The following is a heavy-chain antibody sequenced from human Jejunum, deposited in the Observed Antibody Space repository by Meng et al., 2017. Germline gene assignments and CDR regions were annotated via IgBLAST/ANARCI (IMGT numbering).Heavy chain of an antibody. J-gene: IGHJ4*02. V-gene: IGHV4-61*08. CDR2: AST. CDR3: ARDHMGSLDY. Sequence: VQRTGSGPRLVRPSVTLALICTVSGGSVSRAGYQWGWIRQPPGKGLEWIGYASTNYNPSLKSRVTISLDTSRNQFSLSLSSVTAADTAVYYCARDHMGSLDYWGQGILVTVSS. D-gene: IGHD1-26*01. CDR1: GGSVSRAGYQ.